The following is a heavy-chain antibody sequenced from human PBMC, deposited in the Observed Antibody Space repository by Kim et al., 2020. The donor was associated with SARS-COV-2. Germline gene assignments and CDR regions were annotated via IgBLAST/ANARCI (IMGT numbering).Heavy chain of an antibody. J-gene: IGHJ4*02. CDR3: ARGGGAAAGS. CDR1: GFTVSNNY. V-gene: IGHV3-66*01. CDR2: IYSVGST. Sequence: GGSLRLACAASGFTVSNNYMRWVRQAPGKGLEWVSLIYSVGSTYYADSVKGRFTISRDNSNNMLYLQMNSLRAEDTAVYYCARGGGAAAGSWGQGTLVT. D-gene: IGHD3-16*01.